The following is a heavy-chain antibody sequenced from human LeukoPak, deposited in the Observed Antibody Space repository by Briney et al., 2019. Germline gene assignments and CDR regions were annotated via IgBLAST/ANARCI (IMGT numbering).Heavy chain of an antibody. CDR2: IYYSGST. CDR3: ARDLMTTVTTGPLNGMDV. Sequence: ASETLSLTCTVSGGSISSYYWSWIRQPPGKGLERIGYIYYSGSTNYNPSLKSRVTISVDTSKNQFSLKLSSVTAADTAVYYCARDLMTTVTTGPLNGMDVWGQGTTVTVSS. V-gene: IGHV4-59*01. D-gene: IGHD4-17*01. J-gene: IGHJ6*02. CDR1: GGSISSYY.